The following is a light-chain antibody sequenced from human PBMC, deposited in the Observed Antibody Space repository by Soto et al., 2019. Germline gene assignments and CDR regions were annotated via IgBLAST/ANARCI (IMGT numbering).Light chain of an antibody. V-gene: IGKV3-11*01. J-gene: IGKJ5*01. CDR2: DAS. CDR1: QSVISY. Sequence: EIVLTQSPATLSLSPGERATLSCRASQSVISYLAWYQQKPGQAPRLLIYDASNRATGIPARFSGSGSGTDFTLTISSLEPEEVAVYYCQQRRNWRRITFGQGKRLEIK. CDR3: QQRRNWRRIT.